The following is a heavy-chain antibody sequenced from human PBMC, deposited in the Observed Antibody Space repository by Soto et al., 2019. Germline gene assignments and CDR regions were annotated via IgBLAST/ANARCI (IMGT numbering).Heavy chain of an antibody. J-gene: IGHJ6*03. CDR3: ARAIRGYYYYYMDV. CDR1: GYTFTSHY. V-gene: IGHV1-46*03. Sequence: QVQLVQSGAEVKKPGASVKVSCKASGYTFTSHYMHCVRQAPGQGLEWMGMINPSGDSTSYAQKFQGRVTMTRDTSTSTVYMELSSLRSEDTAVYYCARAIRGYYYYYMDVWGKGTTVTVSS. CDR2: INPSGDST. D-gene: IGHD3-3*02.